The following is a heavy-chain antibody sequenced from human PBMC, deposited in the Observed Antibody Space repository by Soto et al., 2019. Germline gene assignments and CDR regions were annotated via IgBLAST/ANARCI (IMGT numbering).Heavy chain of an antibody. V-gene: IGHV5-51*01. D-gene: IGHD6-25*01. CDR3: ARRGEAAEWFDP. CDR2: IYPGDSDT. CDR1: GYSFSNYW. Sequence: RGESLKISCEGSGYSFSNYWIAWVRQRPGKGLEWMGIIYPGDSDTRYNPSFQGQVTISAAKSISTAYLQWNSLKASDSGIYYCARRGEAAEWFDPWGQGTLVTVSS. J-gene: IGHJ5*02.